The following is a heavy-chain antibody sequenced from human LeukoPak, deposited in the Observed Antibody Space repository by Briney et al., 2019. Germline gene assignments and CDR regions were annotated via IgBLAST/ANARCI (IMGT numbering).Heavy chain of an antibody. D-gene: IGHD2-2*01. V-gene: IGHV3-23*01. Sequence: GGSLRLSCAASGFTFSTYAMSWVCQAPGKGLNWVSTITGSGGTTYYADSVKGRFTISRDNSKNTLFLQMHSLRAEDTAIYYCAKHAAEGGSSSTSSWDYWGQGTLVTVSS. J-gene: IGHJ4*02. CDR1: GFTFSTYA. CDR2: ITGSGGTT. CDR3: AKHAAEGGSSSTSSWDY.